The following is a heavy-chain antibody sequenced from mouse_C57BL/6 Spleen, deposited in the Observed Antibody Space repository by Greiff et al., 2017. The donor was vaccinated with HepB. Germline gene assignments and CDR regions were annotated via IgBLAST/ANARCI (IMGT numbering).Heavy chain of an antibody. CDR1: GFNIKDDY. CDR2: IDPENGDT. J-gene: IGHJ4*01. D-gene: IGHD3-2*02. V-gene: IGHV14-4*01. Sequence: EVQRVESGAELVRPGASVKLSCTASGFNIKDDYMHWVKQRPEQGLEWIGWIDPENGDTEYASKFQGKATITADTSSNTAYLQLSILTSEDTAVYYCTTCSSGYLYAMDYWGQGTSVTVSS. CDR3: TTCSSGYLYAMDY.